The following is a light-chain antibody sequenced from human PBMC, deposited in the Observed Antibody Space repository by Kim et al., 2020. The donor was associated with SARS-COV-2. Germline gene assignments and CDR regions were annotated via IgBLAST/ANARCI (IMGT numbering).Light chain of an antibody. Sequence: RVTISCTGRSSNIGAGYDVHWYQQLPGTAPKLLIYGNSNRRSGVPDRFSGSKSGTSASLAITGLQAEDEAEYHCQSYDISLSGWVFGGGTKLTVL. J-gene: IGLJ3*02. V-gene: IGLV1-40*01. CDR2: GNS. CDR3: QSYDISLSGWV. CDR1: SSNIGAGYD.